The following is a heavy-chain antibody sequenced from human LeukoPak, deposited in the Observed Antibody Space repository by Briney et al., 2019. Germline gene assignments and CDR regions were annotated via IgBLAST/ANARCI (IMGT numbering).Heavy chain of an antibody. D-gene: IGHD2-21*01. CDR3: ARVVFPSRVSDY. CDR1: GFTFSSYW. CDR2: IKQDGSEK. J-gene: IGHJ4*02. Sequence: GGSLRLSCAASGFTFSSYWMSWVRQAPGKGLEWVANIKQDGSEKYYVDSVKGRFTISKDNAKNSLYLQMNSLRAEDTAVYYCARVVFPSRVSDYWGQGTLVTVPS. V-gene: IGHV3-7*01.